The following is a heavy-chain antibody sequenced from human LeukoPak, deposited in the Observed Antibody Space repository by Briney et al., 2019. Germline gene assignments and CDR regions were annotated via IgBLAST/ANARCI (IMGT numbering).Heavy chain of an antibody. CDR2: IGASGGST. CDR1: GFTFSDYY. J-gene: IGHJ4*02. CDR3: ARQIGYCSDGNCYFNY. Sequence: GGSLRLSCSASGFTFSDYYMSWTRQAPGKGLEWVSAIGASGGSTYYADSVKGRFTISRDNSKNTLYLQMNSLRAEDTAVYYCARQIGYCSDGNCYFNYWGQGTLVTVSS. D-gene: IGHD2-15*01. V-gene: IGHV3-23*01.